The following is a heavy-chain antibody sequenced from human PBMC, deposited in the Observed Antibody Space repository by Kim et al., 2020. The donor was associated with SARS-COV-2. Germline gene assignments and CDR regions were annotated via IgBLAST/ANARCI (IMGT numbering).Heavy chain of an antibody. CDR3: AREESWLGYCSGGSCSYPRLFDY. Sequence: ASVKVSCKASGYTFTSYYMHWVRQAPGQGLEWMGIINPSGGSTSYAQKFQGRVTMTRDTSTSTVYMELSSLRSEDTAVYYCAREESWLGYCSGGSCSYPRLFDYWGQGTLVTVSS. CDR2: INPSGGST. V-gene: IGHV1-46*01. J-gene: IGHJ4*02. CDR1: GYTFTSYY. D-gene: IGHD2-15*01.